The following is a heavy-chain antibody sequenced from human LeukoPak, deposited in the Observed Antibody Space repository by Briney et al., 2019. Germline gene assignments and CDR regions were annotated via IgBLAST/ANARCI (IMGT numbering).Heavy chain of an antibody. CDR2: INPNSGGT. CDR1: GYTFTGYY. CDR3: ARGYSSGRYPYDY. D-gene: IGHD6-19*01. J-gene: IGHJ4*02. V-gene: IGHV1-2*02. Sequence: ASVKVSCKASGYTFTGYYMHWVRQAPGQGLEWMGWINPNSGGTNYAQKFQGRVTMTRDTSISTVYMELSRLRSDDTAVYYCARGYSSGRYPYDYWGQGTLVTVSS.